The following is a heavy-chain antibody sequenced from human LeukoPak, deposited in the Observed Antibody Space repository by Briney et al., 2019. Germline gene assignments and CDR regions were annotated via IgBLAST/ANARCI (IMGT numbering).Heavy chain of an antibody. Sequence: SETLSLTCTVSGGSISSGSYYWRWIRQPAGTGLEWLGRIYTSGSTNYNPSLKSRVTILVDTSKNQFSLTLNSVTAADTAVYYCARDRCYASGNCYIAYWGQGTLVTVSS. CDR1: GGSISSGSYY. CDR3: ARDRCYASGNCYIAY. J-gene: IGHJ4*02. V-gene: IGHV4-61*02. CDR2: IYTSGST. D-gene: IGHD3-10*01.